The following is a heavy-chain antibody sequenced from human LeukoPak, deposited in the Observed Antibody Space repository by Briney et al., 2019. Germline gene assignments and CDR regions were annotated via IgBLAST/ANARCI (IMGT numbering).Heavy chain of an antibody. Sequence: SVKVSCKASGGTFSSYAISWVRQAPGQGPEWMGGIIPIFGTANYAQKFQGRVTITTDESTSTAYMELRSLRSEDTAVYYCARGRVGANDYFDYWGQGTLVTVSS. J-gene: IGHJ4*02. CDR2: IIPIFGTA. CDR3: ARGRVGANDYFDY. V-gene: IGHV1-69*05. CDR1: GGTFSSYA. D-gene: IGHD1-26*01.